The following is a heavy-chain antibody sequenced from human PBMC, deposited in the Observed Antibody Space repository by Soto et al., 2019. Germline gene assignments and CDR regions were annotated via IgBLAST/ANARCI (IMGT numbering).Heavy chain of an antibody. Sequence: ASVKVSCKASGGTFRSYTISWVRQAPGQGLEWMGRIIPILGIANYAQKFQGRVTITADKSTSTAYMELSSLRSEDTAVYYCARGYSYGNDAFDIWGQGTMVTVSS. D-gene: IGHD5-18*01. CDR3: ARGYSYGNDAFDI. CDR1: GGTFRSYT. J-gene: IGHJ3*02. V-gene: IGHV1-69*02. CDR2: IIPILGIA.